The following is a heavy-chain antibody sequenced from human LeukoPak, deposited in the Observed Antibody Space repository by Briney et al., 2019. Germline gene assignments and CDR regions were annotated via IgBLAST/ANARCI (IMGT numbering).Heavy chain of an antibody. CDR3: AKRGVVIRAILVGFHKEAYYFES. CDR2: ISDSGGST. J-gene: IGHJ4*02. Sequence: GGSLRPSCAVSGITLSNYGISWVRQAPGKGLEWVAGISDSGGSTNYADSVKGRFTISRDNPKNTLYLQMNSLRAEDTAFYFCAKRGVVIRAILVGFHKEAYYFESWGQGALVTVSS. V-gene: IGHV3-23*01. CDR1: GITLSNYG. D-gene: IGHD3/OR15-3a*01.